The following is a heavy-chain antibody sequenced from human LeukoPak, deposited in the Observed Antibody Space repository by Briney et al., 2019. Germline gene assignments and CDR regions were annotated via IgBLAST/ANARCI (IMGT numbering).Heavy chain of an antibody. CDR2: TYYRSKWYN. CDR3: ARGSRNRFLVDSGSHGLEN. CDR1: GDSVSRNSAA. V-gene: IGHV6-1*01. Sequence: SQTLSLTCAISGDSVSRNSAAWNWIRQSPSRGLEWLGRTYYRSKWYNDYAVSVKSRITINPDTSKNQFSLQLNSVTPEDTAVYYCARGSRNRFLVDSGSHGLENWGQGTLVTVSS. J-gene: IGHJ4*02. D-gene: IGHD1-26*01.